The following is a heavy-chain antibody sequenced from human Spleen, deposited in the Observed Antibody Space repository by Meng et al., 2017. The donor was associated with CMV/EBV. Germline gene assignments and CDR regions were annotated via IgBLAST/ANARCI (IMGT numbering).Heavy chain of an antibody. CDR3: AREGGVVVPAARGWFDP. V-gene: IGHV4-30-4*08. CDR1: SISRGDYY. D-gene: IGHD2-2*01. J-gene: IGHJ5*02. CDR2: IYYSGTT. Sequence: SISRGDYYWSWIRQPPGKDLEWIGYIYYSGTTYYNPSLKSRVTISVDKSKNQFSLKLSSVTAADTAVYYCAREGGVVVPAARGWFDPWGQGILVTVSS.